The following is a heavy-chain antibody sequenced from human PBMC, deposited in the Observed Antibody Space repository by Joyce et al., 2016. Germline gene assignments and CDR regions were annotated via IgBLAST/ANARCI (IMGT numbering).Heavy chain of an antibody. CDR3: ARVLNWNSDY. D-gene: IGHD1-20*01. V-gene: IGHV1-18*01. CDR2: ISAYDGRT. Sequence: QVQLVQSGAEVKKPGASVKVSCKTSGYTFTHYGISWVRQAPGQWLEWMGWISAYDGRTLYSRNLQGRVTMTTDTSTTTSYMELRGLRSDDTAIYYCARVLNWNSDYWGQGTLVTVSS. CDR1: GYTFTHYG. J-gene: IGHJ4*02.